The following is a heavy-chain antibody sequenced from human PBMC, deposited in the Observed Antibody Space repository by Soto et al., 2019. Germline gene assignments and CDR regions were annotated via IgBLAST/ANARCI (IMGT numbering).Heavy chain of an antibody. CDR1: GFPFSSYE. D-gene: IGHD3-22*01. Sequence: GGSLRLSCAASGFPFSSYEMNWVRQAPGKGLEWVSYISSSGSTIYYADSVKGRFTISRDNAKNSLYLQMNSLRAEDTAVYYCARPSHYDSSGYFPEDDAFDIWGQGTMVTVSS. CDR2: ISSSGSTI. J-gene: IGHJ3*02. V-gene: IGHV3-48*03. CDR3: ARPSHYDSSGYFPEDDAFDI.